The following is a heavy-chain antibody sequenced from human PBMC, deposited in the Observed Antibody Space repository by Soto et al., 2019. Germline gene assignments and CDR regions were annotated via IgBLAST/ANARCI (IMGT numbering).Heavy chain of an antibody. D-gene: IGHD4-17*01. CDR1: GFTVSSND. J-gene: IGHJ4*02. Sequence: PGGSLRLSCAASGFTVSSNDMSWVRQAPGKGLEWVSVIYSGGSTYYADSVKGRFTISRHNSKNTLYLQMNSLRAEDTAAYYCARATVIPSPLYYFDYWGQGPLVTVSS. V-gene: IGHV3-53*04. CDR3: ARATVIPSPLYYFDY. CDR2: IYSGGST.